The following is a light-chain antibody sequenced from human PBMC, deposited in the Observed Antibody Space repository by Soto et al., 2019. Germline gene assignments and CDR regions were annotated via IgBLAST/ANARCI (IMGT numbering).Light chain of an antibody. V-gene: IGKV2-28*01. CDR2: LGS. J-gene: IGKJ4*01. CDR1: QSLLHSNGYNY. Sequence: DIVITQCPLSLPVTPGEPASISCRSSQSLLHSNGYNYLDWYLQKPGQSPQVLIYLGSIRASGVPDRFSGSGSGTDFTLKISRVEAEDIGVYYCMQALQTPLSFGGGTEVEIK. CDR3: MQALQTPLS.